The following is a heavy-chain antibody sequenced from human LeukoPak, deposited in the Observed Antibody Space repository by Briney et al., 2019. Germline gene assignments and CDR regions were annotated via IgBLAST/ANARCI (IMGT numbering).Heavy chain of an antibody. CDR2: ISGSGGST. J-gene: IGHJ4*02. V-gene: IGHV3-23*01. D-gene: IGHD1-26*01. CDR3: AAWEDSTSSPKY. CDR1: GFTFSSYG. Sequence: SGGSLRLSCAASGFTFSSYGMSWVRQAPGKGLEWVSAISGSGGSTYYADSVKGRFTISRDDSKNTAYLQMNSLKTEDTAVYYCAAWEDSTSSPKYWGQGTLVTVSS.